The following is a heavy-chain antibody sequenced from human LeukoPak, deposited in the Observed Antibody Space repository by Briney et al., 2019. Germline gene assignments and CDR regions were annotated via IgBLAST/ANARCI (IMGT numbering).Heavy chain of an antibody. CDR3: ARGADSSGYYSIFYFDY. CDR1: GGSISPYY. D-gene: IGHD3-22*01. CDR2: IYYSGST. V-gene: IGHV4-59*01. Sequence: SETLSLTCTVSGGSISPYYWNWIRQPPGKGLEWIGYIYYSGSTNYNPSLKSRVTISVDTSKNQFSLKLSSVTAADTAVYYCARGADSSGYYSIFYFDYWGQGTLVTVSS. J-gene: IGHJ4*02.